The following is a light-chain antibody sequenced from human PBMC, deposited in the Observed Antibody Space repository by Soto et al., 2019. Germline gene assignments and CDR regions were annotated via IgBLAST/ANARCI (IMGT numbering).Light chain of an antibody. V-gene: IGKV3-20*01. CDR2: GAS. Sequence: VALPPTTGTLSLAPGERATLSCGASQSVSNNYLGWDQQKPRQSPTLLIYGASIRAPGIPDRFSGSGSGTDFTLTLSCVEAEDFSVYYWQEYGSSGTFGQGTKVDIK. J-gene: IGKJ1*01. CDR3: QEYGSSGT. CDR1: QSVSNNY.